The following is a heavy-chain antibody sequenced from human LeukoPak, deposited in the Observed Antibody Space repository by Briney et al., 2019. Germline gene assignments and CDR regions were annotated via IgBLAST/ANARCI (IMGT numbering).Heavy chain of an antibody. CDR1: GGSISTYY. D-gene: IGHD4-17*01. J-gene: IGHJ4*02. Sequence: SETLSLTCTVSGGSISTYYWSWLRQPPGKGLEWIGYVYYSGITDYNPSLKSRVTISVDTSKSQFSLKLSSVTVADTAVYYCARHLTSGDYFDYWGQGTLVTVSS. V-gene: IGHV4-59*08. CDR2: VYYSGIT. CDR3: ARHLTSGDYFDY.